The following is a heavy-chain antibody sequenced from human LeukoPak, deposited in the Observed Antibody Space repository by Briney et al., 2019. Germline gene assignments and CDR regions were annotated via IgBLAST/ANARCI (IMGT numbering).Heavy chain of an antibody. Sequence: SQTLSLTCTVSGGSISSGGYYWSWIRQPPGKGLEWSGYIYYSGSTYYNPSLKSRVTISVETSKNQFSLKLSSVTAADTAVYYCARVWRSLGLCGSGSDGIDPWGQGTLVTVSS. J-gene: IGHJ5*02. D-gene: IGHD3-10*01. V-gene: IGHV4-30-4*01. CDR3: ARVWRSLGLCGSGSDGIDP. CDR2: IYYSGST. CDR1: GGSISSGGYY.